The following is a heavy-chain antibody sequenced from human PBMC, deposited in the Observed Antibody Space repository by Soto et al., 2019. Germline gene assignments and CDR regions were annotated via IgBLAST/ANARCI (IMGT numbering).Heavy chain of an antibody. CDR3: ARGDIYLSSSDYYGMDV. J-gene: IGHJ6*02. CDR2: IIPIVGSA. CDR1: GGTFSTYT. Sequence: QVQLVQSGAEVKKPGSSVKVSCKASGGTFSTYTLSWVRQAPGQGLEWMGGIIPIVGSASYAQGFQGRVPITADESTTTAHIELSSLRSEDTAGYNCARGDIYLSSSDYYGMDVWSQGTTATASS. V-gene: IGHV1-69*01. D-gene: IGHD3-3*02.